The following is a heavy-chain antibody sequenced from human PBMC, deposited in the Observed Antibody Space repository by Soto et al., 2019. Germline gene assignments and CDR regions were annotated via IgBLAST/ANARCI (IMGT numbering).Heavy chain of an antibody. Sequence: XEALSLQWAVYGGSLSAYYWGWIRQPPGKGLEWIGEINHSGGTSYNPSLKSRVTISVDTSKSQFSLKLTSVTAADRAVYYCARGSVDTVDSSGFYEDWGQGTPVTVSS. CDR3: ARGSVDTVDSSGFYED. D-gene: IGHD3-22*01. CDR1: GGSLSAYY. J-gene: IGHJ4*02. CDR2: INHSGGT. V-gene: IGHV4-34*01.